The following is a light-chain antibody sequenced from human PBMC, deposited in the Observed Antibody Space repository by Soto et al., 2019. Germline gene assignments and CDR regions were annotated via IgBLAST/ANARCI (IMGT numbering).Light chain of an antibody. CDR1: QSIRSY. Sequence: DIQLTQSPSSLSSSVGYKVTITCLSSQSIRSYLNWVQQKPGKAPKLLIYDASSLQTGVPSRFSGSGSGTDFSLTISSLQPEDFATYYCQQSYSTPPWTFGQGTKVDIK. J-gene: IGKJ1*01. CDR3: QQSYSTPPWT. V-gene: IGKV1-39*01. CDR2: DAS.